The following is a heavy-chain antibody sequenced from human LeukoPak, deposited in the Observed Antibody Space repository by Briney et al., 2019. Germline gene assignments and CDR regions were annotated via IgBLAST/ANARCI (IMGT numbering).Heavy chain of an antibody. CDR3: AKDRSIGTYYTFDS. V-gene: IGHV3-23*01. J-gene: IGHJ4*02. CDR2: VSGSGAIA. CDR1: GFTFNNYA. D-gene: IGHD1-26*01. Sequence: GGSLRLSCAASGFTFNNYAMSWVRQAPGKGLEWVSTVSGSGAIAYYTDSDKGRFTISRDNSKNTSYLQMSSLTAKDTAVYYCAKDRSIGTYYTFDSWGQRTLVTVSS.